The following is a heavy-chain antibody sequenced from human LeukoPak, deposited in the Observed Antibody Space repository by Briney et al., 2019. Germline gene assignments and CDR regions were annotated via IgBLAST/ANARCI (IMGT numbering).Heavy chain of an antibody. Sequence: SETLSLTCTGSGDSFSRNYWSWIRQPPGKGLEWLGYIDHRGNTDYNPSLKSRVTFSMDRSKNQFSLKLTSVTAADTAVYYCARELLTTVTTHFDYWGQGTLVTVSS. CDR1: GDSFSRNY. V-gene: IGHV4-59*01. CDR3: ARELLTTVTTHFDY. J-gene: IGHJ4*02. D-gene: IGHD4-17*01. CDR2: IDHRGNT.